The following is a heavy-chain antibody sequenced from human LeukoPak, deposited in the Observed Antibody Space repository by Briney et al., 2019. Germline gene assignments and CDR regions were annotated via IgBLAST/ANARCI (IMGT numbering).Heavy chain of an antibody. D-gene: IGHD7-27*01. Sequence: SETLSLTCTVSGDSISYYYWSWIRQPAGQGLEWIGRIYISGSTNYNPSLKSRVTMSIGTSKNQFSLKLTSVTAADTAVYYCARKGGDDAFDFWGQGTMVTVSS. CDR2: IYISGST. CDR3: ARKGGDDAFDF. CDR1: GDSISYYY. V-gene: IGHV4-4*07. J-gene: IGHJ3*01.